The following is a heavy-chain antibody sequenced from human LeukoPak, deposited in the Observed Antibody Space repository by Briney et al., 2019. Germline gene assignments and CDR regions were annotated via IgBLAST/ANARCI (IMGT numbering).Heavy chain of an antibody. Sequence: SVRVSCKASGGTFSSYTISWVRQAPGQGLEWMGRIIPILGIANYAQKFQGRVTITADKSTSTAYMELSSLRSEDTAVYYCARDQMATTSFDYWGQGTLVTVSS. V-gene: IGHV1-69*04. CDR1: GGTFSSYT. CDR2: IIPILGIA. CDR3: ARDQMATTSFDY. J-gene: IGHJ4*02. D-gene: IGHD5-24*01.